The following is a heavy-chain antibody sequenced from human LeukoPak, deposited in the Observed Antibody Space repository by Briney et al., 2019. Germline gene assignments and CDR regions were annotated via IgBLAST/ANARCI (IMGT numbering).Heavy chain of an antibody. J-gene: IGHJ4*02. CDR1: GGSISSGGYS. D-gene: IGHD3-10*01. Sequence: KASETLSLTCAVSGGSISSGGYSWSWIRQPPGKGLEWIGYIYHSGSTYYNPSLKSRVTISVDRSKNQFSLKLSSVTAADTAVYYCARVIYGSVDYWGQGTLVTVSS. V-gene: IGHV4-30-2*01. CDR2: IYHSGST. CDR3: ARVIYGSVDY.